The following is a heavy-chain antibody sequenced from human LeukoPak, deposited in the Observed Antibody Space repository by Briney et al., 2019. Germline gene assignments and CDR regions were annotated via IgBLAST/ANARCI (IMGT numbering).Heavy chain of an antibody. V-gene: IGHV3-73*01. CDR2: IRSKANSYAT. Sequence: PGGSLRLSCAASGFTFSGSAMHWVRQASGKGLEWVGRIRSKANSYATAYAASVKGRFTISRDDSKNTAYLQMNSLKTEDTAVYYCTRLRGIAAAGEVDFDIWGQGTMVTVSS. J-gene: IGHJ3*02. CDR1: GFTFSGSA. CDR3: TRLRGIAAAGEVDFDI. D-gene: IGHD6-13*01.